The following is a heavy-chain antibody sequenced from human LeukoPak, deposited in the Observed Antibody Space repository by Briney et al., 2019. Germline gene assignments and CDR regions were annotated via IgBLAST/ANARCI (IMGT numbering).Heavy chain of an antibody. Sequence: SETLSLTCTVSGGSISSSSYYWGWIRQPPGKGLEWIGSIYYSGSTYYNPSLKSRVTISVDTSKNQFSLKLSSVTAADTAVYYCARQGGSGSRSLYYMDVWGKGTTVTISS. CDR3: ARQGGSGSRSLYYMDV. CDR1: GGSISSSSYY. J-gene: IGHJ6*03. D-gene: IGHD3-10*01. CDR2: IYYSGST. V-gene: IGHV4-39*01.